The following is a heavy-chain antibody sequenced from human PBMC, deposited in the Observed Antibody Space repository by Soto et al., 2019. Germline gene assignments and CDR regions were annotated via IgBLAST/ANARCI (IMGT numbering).Heavy chain of an antibody. Sequence: ASVNVSCKASGYTFTSYDINWVRQATGQGLEWMGWMNPNSGNTGYAQKFQGRVTMTRNTSISTAYMELSSLRSEDTAVYYCARGLSLSNWNDYWGQGTLVTVSS. J-gene: IGHJ4*02. CDR3: ARGLSLSNWNDY. D-gene: IGHD1-1*01. CDR1: GYTFTSYD. V-gene: IGHV1-8*02. CDR2: MNPNSGNT.